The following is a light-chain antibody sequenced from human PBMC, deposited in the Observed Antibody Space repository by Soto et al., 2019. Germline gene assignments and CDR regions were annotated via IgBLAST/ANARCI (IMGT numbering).Light chain of an antibody. V-gene: IGKV1-39*01. CDR3: QQSYTTPYT. CDR2: AAS. CDR1: QSISSY. J-gene: IGKJ2*01. Sequence: DIQMTQSPSSLSAFAGDRVTISCRAGQSISSYLNWYQQKPGKAPKLLIYAASSLQSGVPTRFSGSGSGTYFTLTISNLQPEDFATYYWQQSYTTPYTFGQGTKLEIK.